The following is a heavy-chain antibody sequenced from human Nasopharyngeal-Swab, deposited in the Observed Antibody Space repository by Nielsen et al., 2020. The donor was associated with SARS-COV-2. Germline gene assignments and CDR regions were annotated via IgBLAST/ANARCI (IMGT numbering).Heavy chain of an antibody. CDR2: IWYDGSNK. CDR1: GFTFSSYG. CDR3: AKDAGASRYFDY. Sequence: GGSLRLSCAASGFTFSSYGMHWVRQAPGKGLEWVAVIWYDGSNKYYADSVKGRFTISRDNSKNTLYLQMNSLRAEDTAVYYCAKDAGASRYFDYWGQGTLVTVSS. J-gene: IGHJ4*02. V-gene: IGHV3-30*02. D-gene: IGHD1-26*01.